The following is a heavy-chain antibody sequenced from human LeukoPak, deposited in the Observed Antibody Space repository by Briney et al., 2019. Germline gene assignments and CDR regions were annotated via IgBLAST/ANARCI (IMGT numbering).Heavy chain of an antibody. J-gene: IGHJ4*02. CDR3: ARGGHIAIPPYGFDY. V-gene: IGHV4-59*01. CDR2: INYSGAT. D-gene: IGHD4-17*01. CDR1: GVSIRSNY. Sequence: SETLSLTCTVSGVSIRSNYWSWVRRPPGKGLEWIASINYSGATYYNPSLRSRVTISIDTSKSQFSLKLTSVTVADTAVYYCARGGHIAIPPYGFDYWGQGALVTVSS.